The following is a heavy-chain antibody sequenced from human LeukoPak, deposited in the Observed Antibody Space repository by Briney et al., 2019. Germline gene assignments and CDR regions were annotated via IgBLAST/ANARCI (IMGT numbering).Heavy chain of an antibody. D-gene: IGHD5-18*01. J-gene: IGHJ6*03. V-gene: IGHV4-4*02. CDR2: IYLSGST. CDR3: ARCMGYSYGYYYYYYMDV. Sequence: SGTLSLTCAVSGGSISSSNWWSWVRQPPGKGLEWIGEIYLSGSTNYNPSLKSRVTISVDKSKNQFSLKLSSVTAADTAVYYCARCMGYSYGYYYYYYMDVWGKGTTVTVSS. CDR1: GGSISSSNW.